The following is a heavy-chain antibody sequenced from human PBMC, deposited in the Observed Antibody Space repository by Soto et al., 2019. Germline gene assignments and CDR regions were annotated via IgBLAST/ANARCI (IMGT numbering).Heavy chain of an antibody. CDR1: GGSISSGGYY. CDR3: ARSRTTVTTRAFDI. V-gene: IGHV4-31*03. D-gene: IGHD4-17*01. CDR2: IYYSGST. Sequence: QVQLQESGPGLVKPSQTLSLTCTVSGGSISSGGYYWSWIRQHPGKGLEWIGYIYYSGSTYYNPSLKSRVTIAVDTSKNQFSLKLSSVTAADTAVYYCARSRTTVTTRAFDIWGQGTMVTVSS. J-gene: IGHJ3*02.